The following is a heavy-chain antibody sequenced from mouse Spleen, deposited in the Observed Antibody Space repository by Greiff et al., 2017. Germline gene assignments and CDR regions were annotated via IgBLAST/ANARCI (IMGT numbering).Heavy chain of an antibody. CDR3: ARNSDGYYVDY. Sequence: VKLKQSGPGLVQPSQSLSITCTVSGFSLTSYGVHWVRQSPGKGLEWLGVIWSGGSTDYNAAFISRLSISKDNSKSQVFFKMNSLQADDTAIYYCARNSDGYYVDYWGQGTTLTVSS. D-gene: IGHD2-3*01. J-gene: IGHJ2*01. CDR2: IWSGGST. CDR1: GFSLTSYG. V-gene: IGHV2-2*01.